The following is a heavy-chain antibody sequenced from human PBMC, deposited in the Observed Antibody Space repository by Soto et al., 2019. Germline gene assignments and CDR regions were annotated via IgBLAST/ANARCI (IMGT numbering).Heavy chain of an antibody. D-gene: IGHD3-22*01. CDR3: SPITKLSREYYYDSSGYYSDFDY. Sequence: ESGPTRVNPTETLTLTCTVSGFSLSNARMGVSWIRQPPGKALEWLAHIFSNDEKSYSTSLKSRLTISKDTSKSQVVLTMTNMDPVDTATYYRSPITKLSREYYYDSSGYYSDFDYWGQGTLVTVSS. CDR1: GFSLSNARMG. J-gene: IGHJ4*02. V-gene: IGHV2-26*01. CDR2: IFSNDEK.